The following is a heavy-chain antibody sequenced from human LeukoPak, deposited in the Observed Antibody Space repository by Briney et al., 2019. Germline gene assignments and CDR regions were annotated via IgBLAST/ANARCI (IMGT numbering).Heavy chain of an antibody. V-gene: IGHV3-21*01. CDR1: GFTFSSYS. CDR2: ISSGSVYM. Sequence: GGSLRLSCAASGFTFSSYSMNWVRQAPGKGLEWVSSISSGSVYMYYADSVKGRFTISRDNAKNSLYLQMYSLRAEDTAVYYCARGATRIAAAVNYFDYWGQGTLVTVSS. CDR3: ARGATRIAAAVNYFDY. J-gene: IGHJ4*02. D-gene: IGHD6-25*01.